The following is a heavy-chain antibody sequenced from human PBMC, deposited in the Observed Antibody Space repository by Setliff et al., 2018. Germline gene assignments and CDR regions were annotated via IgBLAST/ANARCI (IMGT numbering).Heavy chain of an antibody. CDR3: AREPLWGSHDAFDI. Sequence: ASVKVSCKASGYTFTGYSMHWVRQAPGQGLEWMGRINPNSGGTNYAQKFQGRVTMTRDTSISTAYMELRSLRSDDTAVYYCAREPLWGSHDAFDIWGQGTMVTVSS. CDR2: INPNSGGT. D-gene: IGHD7-27*01. V-gene: IGHV1-2*06. J-gene: IGHJ3*02. CDR1: GYTFTGYS.